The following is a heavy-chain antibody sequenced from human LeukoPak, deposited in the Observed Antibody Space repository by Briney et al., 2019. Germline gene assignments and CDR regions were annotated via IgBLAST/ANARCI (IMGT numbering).Heavy chain of an antibody. J-gene: IGHJ6*04. CDR1: GFTVSSYA. D-gene: IGHD6-19*01. CDR3: ASLYSSGWSYSFSGGMDV. Sequence: GRSLRLTCAASGFTVSSYAMHWVRQAPGKGLEWVAVISYDGSNKYYADSVKGRFTISRDNSKNTLYLQMNSLGAEDTAVYYCASLYSSGWSYSFSGGMDVWGKGTTVTVSS. V-gene: IGHV3-30*04. CDR2: ISYDGSNK.